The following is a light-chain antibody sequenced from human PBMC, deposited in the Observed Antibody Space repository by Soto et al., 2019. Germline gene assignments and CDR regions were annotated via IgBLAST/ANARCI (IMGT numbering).Light chain of an antibody. CDR1: QNINNY. Sequence: DIQMTQSPSSLSASVGDRVTITCQASQNINNYLNWYQQKPGRAPKLLIYDASNLAAGVPSRCRGSGSGTDFTFTISRLQPEDIATYYCQQYDNLPTFGQGKRLEIK. CDR3: QQYDNLPT. CDR2: DAS. J-gene: IGKJ5*01. V-gene: IGKV1-33*01.